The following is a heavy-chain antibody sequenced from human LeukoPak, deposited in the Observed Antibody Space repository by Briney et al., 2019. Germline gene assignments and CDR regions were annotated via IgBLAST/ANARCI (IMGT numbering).Heavy chain of an antibody. Sequence: PGGSLILSCAASGFTFSDYWMSWVRQAPGKGLEWVANIKPDGSEKNYVDSVRGRFTISRDNAKSSLYLQMNSLRVEDTAVYYCVRGGYYLDYWGQGTLVTVSS. D-gene: IGHD3-16*01. CDR1: GFTFSDYW. CDR3: VRGGYYLDY. V-gene: IGHV3-7*04. J-gene: IGHJ4*02. CDR2: IKPDGSEK.